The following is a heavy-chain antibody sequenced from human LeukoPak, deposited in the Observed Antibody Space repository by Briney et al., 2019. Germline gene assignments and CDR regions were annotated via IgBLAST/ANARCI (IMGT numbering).Heavy chain of an antibody. V-gene: IGHV1-46*01. Sequence: MHXVRXAPGQGGEWMGIINTSGGSKSYAQKFQGRVTMNRDTSTSTVYMELSSLRSEDTAVYYCASAGCSGGSCYSFDYWGQGTLVTGSS. J-gene: IGHJ4*02. D-gene: IGHD2-15*01. CDR3: ASAGCSGGSCYSFDY. CDR2: INTSGGSK.